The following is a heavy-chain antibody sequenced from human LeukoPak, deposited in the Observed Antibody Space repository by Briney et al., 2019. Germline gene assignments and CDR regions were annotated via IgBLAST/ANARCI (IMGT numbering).Heavy chain of an antibody. CDR1: GFTFSSYS. CDR3: ARPLETYYDFWSGYPGDAFDI. V-gene: IGHV3-48*01. CDR2: ISSSSSTI. Sequence: GGSLRLSCAASGFTFSSYSMNWVRQAPGKGLEWVSYISSSSSTIYYADSVKGRFTISRDNAKNSLYLQMNSLRAEDTAVYYCARPLETYYDFWSGYPGDAFDIWGQGTMVTVSS. J-gene: IGHJ3*02. D-gene: IGHD3-3*01.